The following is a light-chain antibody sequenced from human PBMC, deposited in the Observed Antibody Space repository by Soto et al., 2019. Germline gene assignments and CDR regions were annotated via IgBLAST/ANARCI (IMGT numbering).Light chain of an antibody. Sequence: VVTQNTISLSVAPGQPASISCKSSQSLLHITGETFLFWYLQKPGQSPQLLIYEVSTRVSGVPDRFSGSGSGTDFTLEISRVETDDVGIYYCMQSTQLPPTFGQGTRLAIK. CDR3: MQSTQLPPT. V-gene: IGKV2D-29*02. J-gene: IGKJ5*01. CDR2: EVS. CDR1: QSLLHITGETF.